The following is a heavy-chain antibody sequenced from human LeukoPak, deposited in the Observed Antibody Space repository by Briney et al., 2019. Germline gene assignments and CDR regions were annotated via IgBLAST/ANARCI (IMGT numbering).Heavy chain of an antibody. CDR3: AKDSRYCSGGTCYPYYSMDV. J-gene: IGHJ6*03. CDR1: GFSLSSYG. D-gene: IGHD2-15*01. V-gene: IGHV3-30*18. CDR2: MSYDGSDK. Sequence: GRSLRLSCAASGFSLSSYGMHWVRQAPGKGLEWVVVMSYDGSDKHYADSVKGRFTISRDTSKNTLYLQMNSRIAEDTALYFCAKDSRYCSGGTCYPYYSMDVWGKGTTVTVSS.